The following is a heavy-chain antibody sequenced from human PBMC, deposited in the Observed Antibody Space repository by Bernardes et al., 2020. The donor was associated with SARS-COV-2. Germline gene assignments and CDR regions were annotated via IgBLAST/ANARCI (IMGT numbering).Heavy chain of an antibody. CDR1: GFSFSNFG. D-gene: IGHD5-12*01. CDR2: ISGSGGST. V-gene: IGHV3-23*01. J-gene: IGHJ4*02. CDR3: AKNMWLPKKQPGFGLDY. Sequence: GGSLRLSCAASGFSFSNFGMHWVRQAPGKGLEWVSAISGSGGSTYYADSVKGRFTISRDNSKNTLYLQMNSLRAEDTAVYYCAKNMWLPKKQPGFGLDYWGQGTLVTVSS.